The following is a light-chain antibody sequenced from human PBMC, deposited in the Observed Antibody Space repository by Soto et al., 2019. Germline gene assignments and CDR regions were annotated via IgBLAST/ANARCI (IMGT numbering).Light chain of an antibody. Sequence: QSALTQPASVSGSPGQSITISCTGTSSDVGGYNYASWYQQHPGKAPKLMIFEVSNRPSGVSYRFSGSKSGNTASLAISGLQAEDEADYYCSSYTSSSTLVVLGGGTKLTVL. V-gene: IGLV2-14*01. J-gene: IGLJ2*01. CDR3: SSYTSSSTLVV. CDR1: SSDVGGYNY. CDR2: EVS.